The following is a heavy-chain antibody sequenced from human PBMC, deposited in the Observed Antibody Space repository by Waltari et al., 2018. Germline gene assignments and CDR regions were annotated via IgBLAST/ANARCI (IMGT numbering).Heavy chain of an antibody. CDR3: ARTSASGGY. J-gene: IGHJ4*02. Sequence: QVQLRESGPGVLKPSETLSLICVVPGDSIPGHDYSWVRQSPGKGLEWIGCITGRQMSHYTYNPSLKSRLNISLDTSNHQFSLKMTSVTAADSAVYFCARTSASGGYWGPGTVVTVSS. CDR2: ITGRQMS. CDR1: GDSIPGHD. D-gene: IGHD3-10*01. V-gene: IGHV4-4*09.